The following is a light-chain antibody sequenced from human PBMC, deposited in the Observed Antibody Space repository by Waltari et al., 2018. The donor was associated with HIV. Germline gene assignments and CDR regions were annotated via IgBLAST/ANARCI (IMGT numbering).Light chain of an antibody. CDR3: AAWDDSLSGRV. Sequence: QSVLTQPPSASGTPGQRVTISCSGSSSNIGSNYVYWYQQLPGTAPQLLIYRNNQRPSGVPDLFSGSRSGTSASLAISGLRSEDEADYYCAAWDDSLSGRVFGGGTKLTVL. CDR2: RNN. V-gene: IGLV1-47*01. J-gene: IGLJ3*02. CDR1: SSNIGSNY.